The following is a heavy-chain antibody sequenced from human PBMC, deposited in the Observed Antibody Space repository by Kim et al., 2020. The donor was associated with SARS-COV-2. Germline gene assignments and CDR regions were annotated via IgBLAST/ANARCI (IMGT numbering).Heavy chain of an antibody. CDR1: GGSISSGGYY. J-gene: IGHJ5*02. Sequence: SETLSLTCTVSGGSISSGGYYWSWIRQHPGKGLEWIGYIYYSGSTYYNPSLKSRVTISVETSKNQFSLKLSSVTAADTAVYYCAREEDRLLGEYDSSGYDMVGFDPWGQGTLVTVSS. CDR2: IYYSGST. CDR3: AREEDRLLGEYDSSGYDMVGFDP. D-gene: IGHD3-22*01. V-gene: IGHV4-31*03.